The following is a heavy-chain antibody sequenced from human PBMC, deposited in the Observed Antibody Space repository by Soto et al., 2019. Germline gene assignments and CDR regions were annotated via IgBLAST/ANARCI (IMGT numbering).Heavy chain of an antibody. J-gene: IGHJ4*01. V-gene: IGHV3-23*01. CDR3: AKVSSGWHPGSYYCVY. Sequence: EVQLLESGGGLVQPGGSLRLSCAASGFTFSSYAMSWVRQAPGKGLEWVSAISGSGGSTYYADSVKGRFTISRDNSKSTLYLHMNRLRPENTSVYYCAKVSSGWHPGSYYCVYRGLGTLVTVSS. CDR1: GFTFSSYA. D-gene: IGHD6-19*01. CDR2: ISGSGGST.